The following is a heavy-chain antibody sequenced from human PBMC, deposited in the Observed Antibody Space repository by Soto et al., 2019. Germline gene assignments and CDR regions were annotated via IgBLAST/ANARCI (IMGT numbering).Heavy chain of an antibody. CDR1: GFTFSGSA. CDR2: IRSKANSYAT. J-gene: IGHJ4*02. V-gene: IGHV3-73*01. CDR3: TSDPPPSY. Sequence: EVQLVESGGGLVQPGGSLKLSCAASGFTFSGSAMHWVRQASGKGLEWVGRIRSKANSYATAYAASVKGRFTISRDDSKNTAYLQMNSLKTEDTAVYYCTSDPPPSYWGLGTLVTVSS.